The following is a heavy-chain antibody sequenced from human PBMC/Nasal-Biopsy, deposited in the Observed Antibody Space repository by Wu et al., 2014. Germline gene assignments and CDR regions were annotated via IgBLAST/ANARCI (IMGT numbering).Heavy chain of an antibody. CDR3: ARGPYYYGSEGFDH. J-gene: IGHJ4*02. V-gene: IGHV3-33*01. CDR2: ISYNGVNK. D-gene: IGHD3-10*01. CDR1: GFKFNEYG. Sequence: LRLSCAASGFKFNEYGIHWVRQAPGKGLQWVALISYNGVNKYYPDSVKGRFTIAKDNSKNTVYLQINNLRDEDTALYFCARGPYYYGSEGFDHWGPGTLVSVSS.